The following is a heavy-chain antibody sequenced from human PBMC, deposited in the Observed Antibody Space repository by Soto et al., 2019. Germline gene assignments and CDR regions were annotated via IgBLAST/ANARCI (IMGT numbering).Heavy chain of an antibody. CDR2: IYPGDSDT. CDR3: ARTANWVKVGYYYYGMDV. Sequence: PGESLKISCKGSGYSFTSYWIGWVRQMPGKGLEWMGIIYPGDSDTRYSPSFQGQVTISADKSISTAYLQWSSLKASDTAMYYCARTANWVKVGYYYYGMDVWGQGTTVTVSS. D-gene: IGHD7-27*01. J-gene: IGHJ6*02. CDR1: GYSFTSYW. V-gene: IGHV5-51*01.